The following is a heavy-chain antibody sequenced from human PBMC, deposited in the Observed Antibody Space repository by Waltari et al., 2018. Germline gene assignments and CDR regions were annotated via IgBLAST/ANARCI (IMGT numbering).Heavy chain of an antibody. CDR1: GYTLTDLS. CDR3: ATTLLYDSSGYLNWFDP. J-gene: IGHJ5*02. V-gene: IGHV1-24*01. CDR2: FDPEDGET. Sequence: QVQLVQSGAEVKKPGASVTVSCKVSGYTLTDLSIHWVRQAPGKGLEWMGGFDPEDGETIYAQKFQGRVTMTEDTSTDTAYMELSSLRSEDTAVYYCATTLLYDSSGYLNWFDPWGQGTLVTVSS. D-gene: IGHD3-22*01.